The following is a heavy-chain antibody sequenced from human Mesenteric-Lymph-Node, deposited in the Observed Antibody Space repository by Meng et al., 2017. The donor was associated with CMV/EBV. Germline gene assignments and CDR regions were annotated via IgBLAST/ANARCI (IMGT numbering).Heavy chain of an antibody. D-gene: IGHD3-10*01. V-gene: IGHV4-4*02. CDR2: IYHSGST. J-gene: IGHJ4*02. CDR3: ARDPGYGVRGVTY. CDR1: GGSISSSNW. Sequence: VSGGSISSSNWWSWVRQPPGKGLEWIGEIYHSGSTNYNPSLKSRVTISVDKSKNQFSLKLSSVTAADTAVYYCARDPGYGVRGVTYWGQGTLVTVSS.